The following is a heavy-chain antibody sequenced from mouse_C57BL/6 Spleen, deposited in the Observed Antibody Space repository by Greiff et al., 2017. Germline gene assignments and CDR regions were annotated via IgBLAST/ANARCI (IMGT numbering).Heavy chain of an antibody. Sequence: VQLQQSGPGLVKPSQSLSLTCSVTGYSITSGYYWNWIRQFPGNKLEWMGYISYDGSNNSNPSLKNRISITRNTSKNPFFLKVNSVTTEDTATYYCASGHYGNYVRAMDYWGQGTSVTVSS. V-gene: IGHV3-6*01. CDR3: ASGHYGNYVRAMDY. CDR2: ISYDGSN. J-gene: IGHJ4*01. CDR1: GYSITSGYY. D-gene: IGHD2-1*01.